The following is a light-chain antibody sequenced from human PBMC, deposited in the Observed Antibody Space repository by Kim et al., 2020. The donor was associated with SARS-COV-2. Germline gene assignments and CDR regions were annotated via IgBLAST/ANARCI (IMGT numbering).Light chain of an antibody. CDR2: GNS. CDR3: QSYDSSLSGV. V-gene: IGLV1-40*01. Sequence: GQKVTSACSGRSSKIGAGYDVHWYQQLPGTAPKLLIYGNSNRPSGVPDRFSGSKSGTSASLAITGLQAEDEADYYCQSYDSSLSGVFGGGTQLTVL. J-gene: IGLJ3*02. CDR1: SSKIGAGYD.